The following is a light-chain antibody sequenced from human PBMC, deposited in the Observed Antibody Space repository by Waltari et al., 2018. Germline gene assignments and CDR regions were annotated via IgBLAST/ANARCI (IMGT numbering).Light chain of an antibody. V-gene: IGLV4-69*01. CDR2: VDRDGRH. Sequence: QLVLTQSPSASASLGASVKVTCTLNSGHTSSAIAWHQQQPEKGPRYLMKVDRDGRHTKGDGIPDRFSGSSSGAERYLTISSLQSEDEADYYCQTWGPGFWVFGGGTKLTVL. CDR1: SGHTSSA. J-gene: IGLJ3*02. CDR3: QTWGPGFWV.